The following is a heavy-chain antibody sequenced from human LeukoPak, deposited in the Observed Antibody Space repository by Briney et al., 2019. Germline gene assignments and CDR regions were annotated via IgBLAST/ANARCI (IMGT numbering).Heavy chain of an antibody. V-gene: IGHV3-30*03. Sequence: PGGSLRLSCAASGFTFNSYGMHWVRQAPGKGLEWVAVISYDGSNKYYADSVKGRFTISRDNSKNTLYLQMNSLRAEDTAVYYCASSHIAAADTHRYWGQGTLVTVSS. CDR3: ASSHIAAADTHRY. CDR1: GFTFNSYG. J-gene: IGHJ4*02. D-gene: IGHD6-13*01. CDR2: ISYDGSNK.